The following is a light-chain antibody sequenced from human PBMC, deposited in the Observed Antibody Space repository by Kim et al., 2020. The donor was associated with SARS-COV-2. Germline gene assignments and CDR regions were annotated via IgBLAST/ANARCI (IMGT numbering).Light chain of an antibody. J-gene: IGLJ2*01. Sequence: SYELTQPPSVSVSPGQTASITCSGDKLGDKYACWYQQKPGQSPVVVIYQDSKRPSGIPERFSGSNSGNTATLTISGTQAMDEADYYCQAWDSSTGVFGGG. CDR3: QAWDSSTGV. V-gene: IGLV3-1*01. CDR2: QDS. CDR1: KLGDKY.